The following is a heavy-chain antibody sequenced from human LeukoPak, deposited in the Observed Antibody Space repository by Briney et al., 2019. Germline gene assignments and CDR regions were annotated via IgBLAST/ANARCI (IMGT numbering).Heavy chain of an antibody. Sequence: GGSLRLSCAASAFTFSSYAMRWVRQAPGKGLEWVSVISGSGGSTYYADSVKGRFTISRDNSKNTLYLQMNSLRAEDTAVYYCAKGPNSGDDGGQGTLVTVSS. V-gene: IGHV3-23*01. D-gene: IGHD1-1*01. CDR2: ISGSGGST. J-gene: IGHJ4*02. CDR3: AKGPNSGDD. CDR1: AFTFSSYA.